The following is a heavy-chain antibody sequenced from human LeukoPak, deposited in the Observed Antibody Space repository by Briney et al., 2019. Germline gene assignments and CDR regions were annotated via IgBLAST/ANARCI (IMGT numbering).Heavy chain of an antibody. CDR3: ARGMYYYDSSGPSGVDY. CDR2: IIPIFGTA. CDR1: GGTFSSYA. V-gene: IGHV1-69*05. D-gene: IGHD3-22*01. J-gene: IGHJ4*02. Sequence: GSSVKVSCKASGGTFSSYAISWVRQAPGQGLEWMGRIIPIFGTANYAQKFQGRVTITTDESTSTAYMELSSLRSEDTAVNYCARGMYYYDSSGPSGVDYWGQGTLVTVSS.